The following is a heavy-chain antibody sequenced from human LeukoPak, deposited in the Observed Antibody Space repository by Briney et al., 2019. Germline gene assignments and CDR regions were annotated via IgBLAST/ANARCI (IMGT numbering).Heavy chain of an antibody. CDR3: ARENGYRYDY. Sequence: SETLSLTRAVYGGSFSGYYWSWIRQPPGKGLEWIGEINHSGSTNYNPSLKSRVTISVDTAKNQFSLKLSSVTAADTALYYCARENGYRYDYWGQGTLVTVSS. V-gene: IGHV4-34*01. J-gene: IGHJ4*02. CDR1: GGSFSGYY. CDR2: INHSGST. D-gene: IGHD5-18*01.